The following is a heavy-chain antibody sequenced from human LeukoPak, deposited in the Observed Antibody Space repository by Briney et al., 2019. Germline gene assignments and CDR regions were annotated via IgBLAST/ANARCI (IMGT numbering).Heavy chain of an antibody. Sequence: PSETLSLTCTVSGGSISSSSYYWGWIRQPPGKGLEWIGSIYYSGSTYYNPSLKSRVTISVDTSKNQFSLKLSSVTAADTAVYYCASPYYYDSSGYYYDDAFDIWGQGTMVTVSS. CDR1: GGSISSSSYY. CDR3: ASPYYYDSSGYYYDDAFDI. J-gene: IGHJ3*02. V-gene: IGHV4-39*07. CDR2: IYYSGST. D-gene: IGHD3-22*01.